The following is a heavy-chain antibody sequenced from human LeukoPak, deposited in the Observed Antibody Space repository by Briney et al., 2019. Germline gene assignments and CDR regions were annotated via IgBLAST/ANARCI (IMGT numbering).Heavy chain of an antibody. Sequence: GGSLRLSCAASGFTFSSYAMSWVRQAPGKGLEWVSAISGSGGSTYYADSVKGRFTISRDNSKNTLYLQMNNLRGEDTAVYYCAKISGWGSRVRSFEYWGQGTLVTVSS. CDR1: GFTFSSYA. J-gene: IGHJ4*02. D-gene: IGHD6-19*01. V-gene: IGHV3-23*01. CDR2: ISGSGGST. CDR3: AKISGWGSRVRSFEY.